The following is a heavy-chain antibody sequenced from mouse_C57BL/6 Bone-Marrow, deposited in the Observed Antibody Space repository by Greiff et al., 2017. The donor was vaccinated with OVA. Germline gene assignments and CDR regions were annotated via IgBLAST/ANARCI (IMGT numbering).Heavy chain of an antibody. J-gene: IGHJ2*01. V-gene: IGHV1-69*01. Sequence: VKLQQPGAELVMPGASVKLSCKASGYTFTSYWMHWVKQRPGQGLEWIGEIDPSDSYTNYNQKFKGKSTLTVDKSSSTAYMQLSSLTSEDSAVYYCARFYYDLDYWGQGTTLTVSS. CDR2: IDPSDSYT. CDR1: GYTFTSYW. CDR3: ARFYYDLDY. D-gene: IGHD2-4*01.